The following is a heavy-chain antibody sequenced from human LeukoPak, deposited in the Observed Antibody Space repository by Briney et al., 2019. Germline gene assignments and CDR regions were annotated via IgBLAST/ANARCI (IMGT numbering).Heavy chain of an antibody. D-gene: IGHD4-23*01. CDR3: ARDGTTVVTRDALDI. CDR2: ISAYNGNT. Sequence: ASVKISCKASGDTFTSYGISWVRRAPGQGLEWMGWISAYNGNTNYAQKLQGRVTMTTDTSTSTAYMELRSLRSDDTAVYYCARDGTTVVTRDALDISGQGTMVTVSS. CDR1: GDTFTSYG. V-gene: IGHV1-18*01. J-gene: IGHJ3*02.